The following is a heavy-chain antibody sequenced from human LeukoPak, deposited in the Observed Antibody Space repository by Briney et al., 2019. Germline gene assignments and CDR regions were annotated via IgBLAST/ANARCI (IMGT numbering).Heavy chain of an antibody. CDR3: AKAFNYGSGYNYKTFDS. Sequence: PGGPLRLSCAASGFTFSYYAMSWVRQAPGEGLEWVSGITGTDGSTYYADSVKGRFTISRDNSKSALYLQMNSLRAEDTALYYCAKAFNYGSGYNYKTFDSWGQGTLVTVSS. V-gene: IGHV3-23*01. D-gene: IGHD3-10*01. CDR2: ITGTDGST. J-gene: IGHJ4*02. CDR1: GFTFSYYA.